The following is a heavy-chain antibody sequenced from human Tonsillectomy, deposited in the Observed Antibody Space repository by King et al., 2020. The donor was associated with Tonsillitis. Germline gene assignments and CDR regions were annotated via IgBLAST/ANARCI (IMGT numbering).Heavy chain of an antibody. CDR2: LYSDGIT. Sequence: VQLVESGGGLIQPGGSLRLSCAASGFTVSTNYMSWVRQAPGKGLEWVSLLYSDGITSYADSAKGRFTISRDNSKNTLYLQMNSLRAEDTAVYYCARTYHYDSSGYAGNYCDYWGQGTPVTVSS. J-gene: IGHJ4*02. V-gene: IGHV3-53*01. CDR1: GFTVSTNY. D-gene: IGHD3-22*01. CDR3: ARTYHYDSSGYAGNYCDY.